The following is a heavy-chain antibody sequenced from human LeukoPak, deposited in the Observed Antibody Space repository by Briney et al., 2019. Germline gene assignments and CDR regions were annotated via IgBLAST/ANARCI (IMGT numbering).Heavy chain of an antibody. Sequence: QPGGSLRLSCAASGFPFSNYWMHWVRQAPGKGLVWVSRVNSDGSTTNYADSVKGRFTISRDNAENTLYMRMNSLRPEDTAVYYCARGYYSSSRFDFWGQGTLVTVSS. CDR3: ARGYYSSSRFDF. J-gene: IGHJ4*02. V-gene: IGHV3-74*01. D-gene: IGHD6-13*01. CDR1: GFPFSNYW. CDR2: VNSDGSTT.